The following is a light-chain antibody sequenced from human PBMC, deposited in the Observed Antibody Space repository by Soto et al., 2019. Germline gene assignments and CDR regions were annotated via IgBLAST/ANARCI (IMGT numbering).Light chain of an antibody. CDR3: QQYNKWPPDYT. J-gene: IGKJ3*01. CDR1: QSVGTN. V-gene: IGKV3D-15*01. CDR2: ATS. Sequence: IVMTQSPATLSVSPGEPATLSCRASQSVGTNLAWYQQKPGQPPRLLIYATSTRVTGVPVRFSGGGSGTDFTHTISRRQSEDFAVYYCQQYNKWPPDYTFGPGTKVDIK.